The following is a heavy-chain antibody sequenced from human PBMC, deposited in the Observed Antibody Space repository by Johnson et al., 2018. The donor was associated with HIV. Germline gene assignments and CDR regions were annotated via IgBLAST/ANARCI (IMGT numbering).Heavy chain of an antibody. D-gene: IGHD2-15*01. V-gene: IGHV3-30*18. Sequence: QVQLVESGGGVVQPGMSLRLSCAASGFTFSSYGIHWVRQAPGKGLEWVAVIWYDGSNNYYADSVQGRFTISRDNSKNTLYLQMNSLRAEDTAVYYCAKAFPYCTGGSCYPHRSPHDAFDIWGQGTMVTVSS. CDR3: AKAFPYCTGGSCYPHRSPHDAFDI. J-gene: IGHJ3*02. CDR1: GFTFSSYG. CDR2: IWYDGSNN.